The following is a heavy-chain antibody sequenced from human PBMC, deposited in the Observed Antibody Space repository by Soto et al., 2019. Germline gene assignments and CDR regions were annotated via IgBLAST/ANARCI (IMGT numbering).Heavy chain of an antibody. J-gene: IGHJ5*02. CDR3: ARSNSGYYRWFDP. CDR1: GDSISNSNYY. D-gene: IGHD3-22*01. CDR2: IYYSGIT. V-gene: IGHV4-39*01. Sequence: SETLSLTCTVSGDSISNSNYYWGWIRQPPGKGLEWIANIYYSGITYYNPSLKSRVAISVDTSKNQFSLKLSSVTAVDTAIYYCARSNSGYYRWFDPWGQGTLVTVSS.